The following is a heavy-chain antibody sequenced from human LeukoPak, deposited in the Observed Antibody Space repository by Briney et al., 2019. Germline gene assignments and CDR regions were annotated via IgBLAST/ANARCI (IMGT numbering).Heavy chain of an antibody. CDR1: GGSISSYY. CDR3: ARATPDIVVVVSSHHDAFDI. Sequence: PSGTLSLTCTVSGGSISSYYWSWIRQPAGKGLEWIGRIYTSGSTNYNPSLKSRVTMSVDTSKNQFSLKLSSVTAADTAVYYCARATPDIVVVVSSHHDAFDIWGQGTMVTVSS. J-gene: IGHJ3*02. D-gene: IGHD2-15*01. CDR2: IYTSGST. V-gene: IGHV4-4*07.